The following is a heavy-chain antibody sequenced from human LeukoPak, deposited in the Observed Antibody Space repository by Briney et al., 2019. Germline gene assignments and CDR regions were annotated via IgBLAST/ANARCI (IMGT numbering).Heavy chain of an antibody. CDR3: ARDLGYDSSGYYPDY. V-gene: IGHV1-18*01. J-gene: IGHJ4*02. CDR2: ISAYNGNT. Sequence: GASVKVSCKVSGYTFTSYGISWVRQAPGQGLEWMGWISAYNGNTNYAQKLQGRVTMTTDTSTSTAYMELRSLRSDDTAVYYCARDLGYDSSGYYPDYWGQGTLVTVSS. CDR1: GYTFTSYG. D-gene: IGHD3-22*01.